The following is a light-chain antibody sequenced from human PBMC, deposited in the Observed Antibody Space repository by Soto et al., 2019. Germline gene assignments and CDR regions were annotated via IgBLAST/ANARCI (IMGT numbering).Light chain of an antibody. CDR2: EVS. CDR3: SSYTSSSTL. V-gene: IGLV2-14*01. J-gene: IGLJ1*01. CDR1: NNDDGNNNA. Sequence: QSALTQPGSVSGSPGQSITISCTGVNNDDGNNNAVSWYQQHPGKAPKLMIYEVSNRPSGVSSRFSGSKSGNTASLTISGLQAEDEADYYCSSYTSSSTLFGTGTKVTVL.